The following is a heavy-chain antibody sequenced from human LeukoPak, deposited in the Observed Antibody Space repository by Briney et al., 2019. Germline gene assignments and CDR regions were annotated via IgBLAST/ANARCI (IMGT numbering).Heavy chain of an antibody. CDR3: ARDHPEGYFDY. J-gene: IGHJ4*02. CDR2: IKQDGSEK. Sequence: GGSLRLSCAASGFTFSSYWMSWVRQAPGKGLEWVANIKQDGSEKYYVDSVKGRFTISRDNAMNSLYLQMNSLRAEDTAVYYCARDHPEGYFDYWGQGTLVTVSS. CDR1: GFTFSSYW. V-gene: IGHV3-7*01.